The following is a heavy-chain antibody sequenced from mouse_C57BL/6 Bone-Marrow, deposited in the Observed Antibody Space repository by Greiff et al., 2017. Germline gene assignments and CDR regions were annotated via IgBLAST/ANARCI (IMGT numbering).Heavy chain of an antibody. D-gene: IGHD2-13*01. Sequence: QVQLQQPGAELVMPGASVKLSCKASGYTFTSYWMHWVKQRPGQGLEWIGEIDPSDSYTNSNKKFKGKSTLPVDKSSCPAYMQLSRLTSEASADYYCANAVRPDYFDYWGQGTTLTVSS. V-gene: IGHV1-69*01. J-gene: IGHJ2*01. CDR1: GYTFTSYW. CDR2: IDPSDSYT. CDR3: ANAVRPDYFDY.